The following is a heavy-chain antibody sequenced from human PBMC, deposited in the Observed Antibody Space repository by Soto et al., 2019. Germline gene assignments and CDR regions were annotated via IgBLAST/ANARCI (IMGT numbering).Heavy chain of an antibody. CDR2: IKQDGSEK. CDR1: GFTFSSYW. Sequence: LRLSCAASGFTFSSYWMSWVRQAPGKGLEWVANIKQDGSEKYYVDSVKGRFTISRDNAKNSLYLQMNSLRAEDTAVYYCARGADLGTMVRGVIMFYFDYWGQGTLVTVSS. D-gene: IGHD3-10*01. V-gene: IGHV3-7*01. J-gene: IGHJ4*02. CDR3: ARGADLGTMVRGVIMFYFDY.